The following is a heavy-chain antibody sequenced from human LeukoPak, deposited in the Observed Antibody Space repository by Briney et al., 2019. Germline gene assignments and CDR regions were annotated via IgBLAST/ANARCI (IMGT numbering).Heavy chain of an antibody. V-gene: IGHV3-21*05. D-gene: IGHD1-1*01. CDR2: IHSSGNYI. J-gene: IGHJ4*02. CDR3: AREWNSRATFDY. CDR1: ASGDDFNSHS. Sequence: GGSLRLSCRASASGDDFNSHSMNWVRQAPGKGLEWISYIHSSGNYIFDAASVKGRFTVSRDNARNSLYLQMNSLRVEDTAMYYCAREWNSRATFDYWGQGTLVTVSS.